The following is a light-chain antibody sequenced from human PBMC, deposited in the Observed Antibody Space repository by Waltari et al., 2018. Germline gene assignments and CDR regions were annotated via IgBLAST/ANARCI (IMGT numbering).Light chain of an antibody. Sequence: DIQMTQSPSSLSASVGDRVAITCRASQGISSGLAGYRQKPGKAPKLRIYKASSLQSGLPSRFSGSGSGTDFHLTIRSLPPEYFATYYSQPYNSAPPWTFGKGTKVEIK. CDR1: QGISSG. J-gene: IGKJ1*01. V-gene: IGKV1-12*01. CDR2: KAS. CDR3: QPYNSAPPWT.